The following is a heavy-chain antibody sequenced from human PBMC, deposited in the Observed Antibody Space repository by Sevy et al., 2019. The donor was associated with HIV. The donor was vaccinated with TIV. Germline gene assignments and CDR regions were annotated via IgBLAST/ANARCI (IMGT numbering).Heavy chain of an antibody. CDR1: GYTFSTYG. V-gene: IGHV1-18*01. CDR2: IGAYNGNR. CDR3: ARLSTARGESNWFDP. D-gene: IGHD3-16*01. J-gene: IGHJ5*02. Sequence: ASVKVSCKASGYTFSTYGISWVRQAPGQGLEWMGWIGAYNGNRKYAQKFQDRITMTTDTSTSTAYIELRSLRSDDTAVYFCARLSTARGESNWFDPWGQGTLVTVSS.